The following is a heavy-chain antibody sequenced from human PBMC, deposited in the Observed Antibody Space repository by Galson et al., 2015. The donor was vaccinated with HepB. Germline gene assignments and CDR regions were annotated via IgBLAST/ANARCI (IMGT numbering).Heavy chain of an antibody. V-gene: IGHV3-74*01. CDR3: VRGSQYSYGLSLDY. CDR2: IKRDGSDI. J-gene: IGHJ4*02. CDR1: GFTFSSYW. D-gene: IGHD5-18*01. Sequence: SLRLSCAASGFTFSSYWMHWVRQAPGKGLVWVSRIKRDGSDISYADSVKGRFSISRDNAKSTLYLQMSSLRLEETAVYYCVRGSQYSYGLSLDYWGQGILVTVSS.